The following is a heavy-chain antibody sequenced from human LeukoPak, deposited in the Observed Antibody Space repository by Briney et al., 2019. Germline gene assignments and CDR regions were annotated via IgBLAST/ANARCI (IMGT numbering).Heavy chain of an antibody. V-gene: IGHV3-73*01. CDR1: GFIFSGSA. Sequence: GGSLRLSCAASGFIFSGSAVHWVRQASGKGLEWVGRIRSKANNYATAYAASVIGRFTTSRDDSKNTAYLLMNSLKIEDTAVYYCTRDHYGEYGFDYWGRGTLVTVSS. CDR3: TRDHYGEYGFDY. D-gene: IGHD4-17*01. CDR2: IRSKANNYAT. J-gene: IGHJ4*02.